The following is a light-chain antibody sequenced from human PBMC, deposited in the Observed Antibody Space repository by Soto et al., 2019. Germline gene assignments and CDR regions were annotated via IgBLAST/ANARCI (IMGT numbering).Light chain of an antibody. CDR3: QQYSNWPLLS. CDR1: QSVSSN. CDR2: GAS. J-gene: IGKJ4*01. V-gene: IGKV3-15*01. Sequence: DIVMTQSPATLSVSPGERATLSCRASQSVSSNLVWYQQKPGQAPRLLIFGASTRATGIPARFSGSGSGTEFTLTISSLQSEDFVVYYCQQYSNWPLLSFGGGTKVDIK.